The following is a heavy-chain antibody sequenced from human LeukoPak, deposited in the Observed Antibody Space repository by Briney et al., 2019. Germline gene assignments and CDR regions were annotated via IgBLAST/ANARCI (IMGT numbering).Heavy chain of an antibody. CDR1: GYTFTDFY. CDR3: ATYSGSYYFDY. D-gene: IGHD1-26*01. J-gene: IGHJ4*02. V-gene: IGHV1-69-2*01. CDR2: VDPEDGET. Sequence: ASVKVSCKVSGYTFTDFYMHWVQQAPGKGPEWMGLVDPEDGETIYAEKFQGRVTITADTSTDTAYMELSSLRSEDTAVYYCATYSGSYYFDYWGQGTLVTVSS.